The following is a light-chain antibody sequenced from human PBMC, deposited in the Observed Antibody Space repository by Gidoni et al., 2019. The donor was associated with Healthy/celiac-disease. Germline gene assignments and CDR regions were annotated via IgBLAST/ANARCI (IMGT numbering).Light chain of an antibody. CDR1: QSINSY. Sequence: IPTTQSPSLLPASVGDRVPITCQASQSINSYLNWYQQKPGKTPKLLIEAASSLQSVVPSRFSGSGSGADFTLTSSSLQPEEFATYYCQQSYSTFTFGHGTKVEIK. J-gene: IGKJ3*01. V-gene: IGKV1-39*01. CDR3: QQSYSTFT. CDR2: AAS.